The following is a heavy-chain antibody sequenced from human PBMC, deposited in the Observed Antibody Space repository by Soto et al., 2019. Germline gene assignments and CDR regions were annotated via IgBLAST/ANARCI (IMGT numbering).Heavy chain of an antibody. J-gene: IGHJ4*02. D-gene: IGHD2-8*02. CDR3: ATYFTGAGGRGH. CDR1: GASISRDH. Sequence: QVQLQESGPELVKASETLSLTCSVSGASISRDHWNWIRQPPGKGLEWIGDYSGSNNYNPSLKSRLTISVDTSKTQFSVTLKSVTAADTAVYFCATYFTGAGGRGHWCQGTLVTVSS. CDR2: DYSGSN. V-gene: IGHV4-59*08.